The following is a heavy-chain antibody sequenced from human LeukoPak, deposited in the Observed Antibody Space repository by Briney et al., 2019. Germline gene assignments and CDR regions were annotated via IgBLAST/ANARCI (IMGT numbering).Heavy chain of an antibody. V-gene: IGHV3-74*01. J-gene: IGHJ4*02. CDR1: GFTFSTYW. Sequence: GGSLRLSCAASGFTFSTYWMHWVRQAPGKGLVWVSRIDSDRGATSYADSVRGRFTISRDNAKNTLFLQMNSLRAEDTAVYYCARAERYFAAVHFDYWGQGTLVTVSS. CDR2: IDSDRGAT. CDR3: ARAERYFAAVHFDY. D-gene: IGHD3-9*01.